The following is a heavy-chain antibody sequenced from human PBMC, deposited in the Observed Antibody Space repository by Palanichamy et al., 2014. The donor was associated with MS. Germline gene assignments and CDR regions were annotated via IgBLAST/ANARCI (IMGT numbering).Heavy chain of an antibody. CDR2: IRYKDLGGTT. D-gene: IGHD1-26*01. CDR1: GFTFGDYA. CDR3: TRGTTYTGAKYYFDY. J-gene: IGHJ4*02. V-gene: IGHV3-49*03. Sequence: EVQLVESGGDLVQPGRSLRLSCITSGFTFGDYALGWFRQTPEKGLEWLGFIRYKDLGGTTEYAASLRGRFSISRDDSNSVAYLQLNSLMVEDTALYHCTRGTTYTGAKYYFDYWGQGTLVTVSS.